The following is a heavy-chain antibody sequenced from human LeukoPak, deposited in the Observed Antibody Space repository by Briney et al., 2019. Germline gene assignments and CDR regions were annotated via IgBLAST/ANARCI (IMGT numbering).Heavy chain of an antibody. CDR2: IYHSGST. CDR1: GYSISSGYY. D-gene: IGHD5-24*01. Sequence: PSETLSLTCTVSGYSISSGYYWGWIRQPPGKGLEWIGSIYHSGSTYYNPSLKSRVTISVDTSTNQFSLKLSSVTAADTAVYYCASVEMATITDYWGQGTLVTVSS. J-gene: IGHJ4*02. V-gene: IGHV4-38-2*02. CDR3: ASVEMATITDY.